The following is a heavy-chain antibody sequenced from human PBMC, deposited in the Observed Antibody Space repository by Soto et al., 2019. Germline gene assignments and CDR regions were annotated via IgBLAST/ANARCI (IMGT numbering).Heavy chain of an antibody. Sequence: QVHLEQSGAVVKKPGASVKVACKASGYSFTTYSMHWVRQAPGQRPEWIGWLNAGNGDTKYSQALQGRVTITVDTSETTVYMELSRLTSEDTAVYYCATGGSCSTTSCVSWFDPWGQGTQVTVSP. V-gene: IGHV1-3*01. CDR3: ATGGSCSTTSCVSWFDP. CDR1: GYSFTTYS. D-gene: IGHD2-2*01. J-gene: IGHJ5*02. CDR2: LNAGNGDT.